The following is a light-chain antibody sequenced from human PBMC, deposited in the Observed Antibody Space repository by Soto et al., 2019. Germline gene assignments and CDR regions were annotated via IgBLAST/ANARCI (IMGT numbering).Light chain of an antibody. V-gene: IGKV3-20*01. Sequence: EIVLTQSPGTLSLSPGQRVTLSCRASESISRDYLAWYQQRLGQAPRLLIYGASSGATGIPDRFSGSGSGTDFTLTISRLEPEDFAIYYCQQYGGVPYTVGQGTKVDIK. J-gene: IGKJ2*01. CDR1: ESISRDY. CDR3: QQYGGVPYT. CDR2: GAS.